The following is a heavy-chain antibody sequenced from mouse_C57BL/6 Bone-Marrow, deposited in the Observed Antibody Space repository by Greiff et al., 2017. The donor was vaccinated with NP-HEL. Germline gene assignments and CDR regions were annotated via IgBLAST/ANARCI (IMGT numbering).Heavy chain of an antibody. CDR1: GYTFPSYW. D-gene: IGHD1-1*01. J-gene: IGHJ4*01. V-gene: IGHV1-69*01. CDR3: AATVVATYYAMDY. CDR2: IDPSDSYT. Sequence: QVQLQQPGAELVMPGASVKLSCKASGYTFPSYWMHWVKQRPGQGLEWIGEIDPSDSYTNYNQTFKGKSTLTVDKSSSTAYMQLSSLTSEDSAGYYGAATVVATYYAMDYWGQGTSVTVSS.